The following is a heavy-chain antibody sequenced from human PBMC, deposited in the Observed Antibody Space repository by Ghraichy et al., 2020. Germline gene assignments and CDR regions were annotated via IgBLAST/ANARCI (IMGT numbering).Heavy chain of an antibody. CDR1: GFTFDEYT. CDR2: ISWDGGST. D-gene: IGHD3-16*01. Sequence: GGSRRLSCAASGFTFDEYTMHWVRQAPGKGLEWVSLISWDGGSTYYADSVQGRFTISRDNSKNSLYLQMNSLRTEDNALYYCAKEFTRDYVYYFDDWGQGTLVTVSS. J-gene: IGHJ4*02. V-gene: IGHV3-43*01. CDR3: AKEFTRDYVYYFDD.